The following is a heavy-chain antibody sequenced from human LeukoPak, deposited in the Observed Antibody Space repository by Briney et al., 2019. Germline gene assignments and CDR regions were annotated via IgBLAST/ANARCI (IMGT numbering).Heavy chain of an antibody. V-gene: IGHV3-7*03. D-gene: IGHD3-3*01. CDR2: IKPDGSEK. Sequence: GGSLRLSCAASGFTFNTYWMTWCRQAPGKGLEWVASIKPDGSEKYYGDSVKGRFTISRDNAKNSVYLQVNSLRAEDTAVYYCANSYDSWDSWGQGALVTVSS. CDR3: ANSYDSWDS. J-gene: IGHJ4*02. CDR1: GFTFNTYW.